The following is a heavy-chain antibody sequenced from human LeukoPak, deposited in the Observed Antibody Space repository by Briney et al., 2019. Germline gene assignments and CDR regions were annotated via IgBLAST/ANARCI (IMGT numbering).Heavy chain of an antibody. V-gene: IGHV4-38-2*02. D-gene: IGHD4-23*01. J-gene: IGHJ5*02. CDR2: IYHSGST. CDR3: ARSNYGGKRWFDP. Sequence: SETLSLTCTVSGYSISSGYYWGWIRQPPGKGLGWIGSIYHSGSTYYNPSLKSRVTISVDTSKNQFSLKLSSVTAADTAVYYCARSNYGGKRWFDPWGQGTLVIVSS. CDR1: GYSISSGYY.